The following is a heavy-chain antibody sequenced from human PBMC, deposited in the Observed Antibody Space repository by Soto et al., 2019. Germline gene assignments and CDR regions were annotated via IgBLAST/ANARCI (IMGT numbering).Heavy chain of an antibody. CDR1: GYTFTRHL. Sequence: PGESLKISCKGSGYTFTRHLIGWVRQIPGKGLEWVVRIDPSDSYTNYSPSFQGHVTISADKSISTAYLQWSSLKASDTAMYYCERHPLTVTTRLPAWGSYYYYGMEVWGQGTTVTVSS. V-gene: IGHV5-10-1*01. CDR3: ERHPLTVTTRLPAWGSYYYYGMEV. D-gene: IGHD4-17*01. CDR2: IDPSDSYT. J-gene: IGHJ6*01.